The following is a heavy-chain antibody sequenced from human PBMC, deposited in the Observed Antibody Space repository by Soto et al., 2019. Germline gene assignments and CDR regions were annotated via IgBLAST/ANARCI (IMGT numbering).Heavy chain of an antibody. CDR3: ARSLYSSSWYAGS. J-gene: IGHJ5*02. D-gene: IGHD6-13*01. V-gene: IGHV4-38-2*01. Sequence: SETLSLTCAVSGYSISSGYYWGWIRQPPGKGLEWIGSIYHSGTTYYNPSLKSRVTISLDTSKNQVSLKLSSGTAADTAVYYCARSLYSSSWYAGSWGQGTLVTVSS. CDR2: IYHSGTT. CDR1: GYSISSGYY.